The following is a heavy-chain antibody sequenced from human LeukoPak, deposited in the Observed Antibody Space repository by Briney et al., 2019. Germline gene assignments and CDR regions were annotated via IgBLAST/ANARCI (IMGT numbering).Heavy chain of an antibody. J-gene: IGHJ6*02. D-gene: IGHD1-1*01. CDR1: GYTFTSYD. Sequence: ASVKVSCKASGYTFTSYDFNWVRQATGQGLEWMGWMNPNSGNTGYAQKFQGRVTMTRNTSISTAYMELSSLRSEDTAVYYCARGDYLEPAYGMDVWGQGTTVTVSS. CDR2: MNPNSGNT. V-gene: IGHV1-8*01. CDR3: ARGDYLEPAYGMDV.